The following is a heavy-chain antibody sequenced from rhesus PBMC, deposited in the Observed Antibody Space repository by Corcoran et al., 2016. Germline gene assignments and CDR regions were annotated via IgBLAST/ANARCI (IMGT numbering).Heavy chain of an antibody. Sequence: QVPLQESGPGLVKPSAPLSLHCAVYVGSISGGYYWGWIRKHPGKGLEWIGNIYGNSASTDDNPACKSRVTIAKDTSKNQFSLKLSAGTAADTAVYYCARSAIAAADIDYWGQGVLVTVSS. D-gene: IGHD6-31*01. CDR2: IYGNSAST. CDR1: VGSISGGYY. V-gene: IGHV4S7*01. J-gene: IGHJ4*01. CDR3: ARSAIAAADIDY.